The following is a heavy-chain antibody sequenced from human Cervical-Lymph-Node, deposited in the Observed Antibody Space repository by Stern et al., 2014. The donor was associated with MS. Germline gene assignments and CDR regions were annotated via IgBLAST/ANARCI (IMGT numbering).Heavy chain of an antibody. Sequence: EVQLLESGGGLVQPGGSLRLSCAASGFTFSSYAMSWVRQAPGKGLEWVSAISGSGGSTYYADSVKGRFTISRDNSKNTLYLQMNSLRAEDTAVYYCAKATVGTPTYYDNTPYGMDVWGQGTTVTVSS. CDR3: AKATVGTPTYYDNTPYGMDV. J-gene: IGHJ6*02. D-gene: IGHD3-3*01. CDR1: GFTFSSYA. CDR2: ISGSGGST. V-gene: IGHV3-23*01.